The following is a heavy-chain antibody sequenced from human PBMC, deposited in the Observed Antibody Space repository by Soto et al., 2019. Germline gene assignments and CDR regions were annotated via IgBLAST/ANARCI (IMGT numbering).Heavy chain of an antibody. CDR3: ARGVSRPLPIFDY. Sequence: SETLSLTCTVSGGSISSYYWSWIRQPPGKGLEWIGYIYYSGSTNYNPSLKSRVTISVDTSKNQFSLKLSSVTAADTAVYYCARGVSRPLPIFDYWGQGTLVTVSS. V-gene: IGHV4-59*01. D-gene: IGHD3-3*02. CDR2: IYYSGST. J-gene: IGHJ4*02. CDR1: GGSISSYY.